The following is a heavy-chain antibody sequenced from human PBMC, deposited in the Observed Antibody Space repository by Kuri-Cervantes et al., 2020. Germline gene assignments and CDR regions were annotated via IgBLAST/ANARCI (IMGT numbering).Heavy chain of an antibody. D-gene: IGHD6-19*01. CDR2: IYYSGST. Sequence: GSLRLSCTVSGGSISSSSYYWGWIRQPPGKGLEWIGSIYYSGSTYYNPSLKSRVTISVDTSKNQFSLKLSSVTAADTAVYYCARARRSSGWYQNGNWFDPWGQGTLVTVSS. CDR1: GGSISSSSYY. V-gene: IGHV4-39*07. J-gene: IGHJ5*02. CDR3: ARARRSSGWYQNGNWFDP.